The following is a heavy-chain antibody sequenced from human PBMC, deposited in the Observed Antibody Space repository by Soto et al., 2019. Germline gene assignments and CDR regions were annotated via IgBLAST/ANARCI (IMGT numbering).Heavy chain of an antibody. J-gene: IGHJ4*02. CDR1: GYTFSSYT. CDR2: ITVYNGKT. CDR3: ARGLRWPDY. D-gene: IGHD2-15*01. Sequence: ASVKVSCTASGYTFSSYTISWLRQAPGQGLEWMGWITVYNGKTNYVERFQGRVTFTTDTSTKRAYMELTSLRSDDTAVYFCARGLRWPDYWGQGTLVTSPQ. V-gene: IGHV1-18*04.